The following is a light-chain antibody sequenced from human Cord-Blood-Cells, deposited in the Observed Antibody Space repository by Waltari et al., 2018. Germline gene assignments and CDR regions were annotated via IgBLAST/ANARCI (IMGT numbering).Light chain of an antibody. V-gene: IGKV1-39*01. CDR1: QSISSY. CDR3: QQSYSTPYS. Sequence: DIQMTQSPSSLSASVGDSVTITGRASQSISSYLNWYQQKPGKAPKHLIYAASSLQSGVPARFSGSGSGTDFTLTISSLQPEDFATYYCQQSYSTPYSFGQGTKLEIK. CDR2: AAS. J-gene: IGKJ2*03.